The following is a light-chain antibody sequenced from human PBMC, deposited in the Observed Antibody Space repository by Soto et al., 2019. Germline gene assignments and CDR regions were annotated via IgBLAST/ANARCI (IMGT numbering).Light chain of an antibody. Sequence: QSALTQPASVSGSPGQWITISCTGTSSDVGTYKYVSWYQLHPGKAPKLMVYEVSNRPSGVSNRFSGSKSGNTASLTISGLQAEDEADYHCSSYTSSSTYVFGTGTKVTVL. J-gene: IGLJ1*01. V-gene: IGLV2-14*01. CDR1: SSDVGTYKY. CDR2: EVS. CDR3: SSYTSSSTYV.